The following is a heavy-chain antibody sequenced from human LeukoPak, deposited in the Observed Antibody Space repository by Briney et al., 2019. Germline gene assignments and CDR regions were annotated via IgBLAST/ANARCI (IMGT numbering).Heavy chain of an antibody. J-gene: IGHJ4*02. Sequence: GGSLRLSCVGSGFTFSSFWMNWVRQVPGKGLEWLANIKEDGSVTTHVESVKGRFTISRDNAENVLYLQMNSLRVEDTGIYYCARVRPTPGTDYWGQGTLVTVSS. V-gene: IGHV3-7*04. CDR2: IKEDGSVT. CDR1: GFTFSSFW. CDR3: ARVRPTPGTDY. D-gene: IGHD4-11*01.